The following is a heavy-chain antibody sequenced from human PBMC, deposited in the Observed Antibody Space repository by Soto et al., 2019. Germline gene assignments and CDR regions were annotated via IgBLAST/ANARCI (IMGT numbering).Heavy chain of an antibody. Sequence: LETLSLTCAVYGGSFSGYYWSWIRQPPGKGLEWIGEINHSGSTNYNPSLKSRVTISVDTSKNQFSLKLSSVTAADTAVYYCARYEQWLVRQNAFDIWGQGTMVTVSS. CDR3: ARYEQWLVRQNAFDI. D-gene: IGHD6-19*01. CDR1: GGSFSGYY. CDR2: INHSGST. J-gene: IGHJ3*02. V-gene: IGHV4-34*01.